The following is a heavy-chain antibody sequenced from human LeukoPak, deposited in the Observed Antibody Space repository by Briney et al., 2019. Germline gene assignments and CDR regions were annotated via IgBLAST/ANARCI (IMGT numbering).Heavy chain of an antibody. V-gene: IGHV1-69*13. CDR3: ARARYYYGSGSYYNVVGYYMDV. CDR2: IIPIFGTA. J-gene: IGHJ6*03. D-gene: IGHD3-10*01. Sequence: SVKVSCKASGGTFSSYAISWVRQAPGQGLEWMGGIIPIFGTANYAQKFQGRVTITADESTSTAYMELSSLRSEDTAVYYCARARYYYGSGSYYNVVGYYMDVWGKGTTVTISS. CDR1: GGTFSSYA.